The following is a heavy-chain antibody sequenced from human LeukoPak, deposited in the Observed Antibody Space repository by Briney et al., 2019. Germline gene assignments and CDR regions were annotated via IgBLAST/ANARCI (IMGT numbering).Heavy chain of an antibody. CDR1: GGSITGSH. CDR2: IYSSGTT. J-gene: IGHJ4*02. V-gene: IGHV4-4*07. Sequence: SETLSLICTVSGGSITGSHWSWLRQSAGKGLEWIGRIYSSGTTNYNPSLKSRVTMSFDTSKNQFSLRLSPMTAADTAVYYCARGAYSFDYWGQGTLVTVSS. CDR3: ARGAYSFDY.